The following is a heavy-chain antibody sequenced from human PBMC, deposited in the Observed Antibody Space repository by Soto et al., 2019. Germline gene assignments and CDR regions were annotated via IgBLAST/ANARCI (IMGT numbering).Heavy chain of an antibody. V-gene: IGHV1-18*04. Sequence: APVEVSCKASGYTFTSYGISWVRQAPGQGLEWMGWISAYNGNTNYAQKLQGRVTMTTDTSTSTAYMELRSLRSDDTAVYYCARGGQWLVPGGMDVWGQGTTVTVSS. CDR2: ISAYNGNT. J-gene: IGHJ6*02. CDR3: ARGGQWLVPGGMDV. D-gene: IGHD6-19*01. CDR1: GYTFTSYG.